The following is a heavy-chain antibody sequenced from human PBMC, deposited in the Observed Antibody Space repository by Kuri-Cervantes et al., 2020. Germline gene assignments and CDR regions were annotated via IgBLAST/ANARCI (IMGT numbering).Heavy chain of an antibody. J-gene: IGHJ6*02. Sequence: GGSLRLSCAASGFTVSNNYMSWVRQAPGKGLEWVSVIYSGGSTYYADSVKGRSTISRDNSKNTLYLQMNSLRAEDTAVYYCARDRVDDSSSWYYYYYGMDVWGQGTTVTVSS. CDR3: ARDRVDDSSSWYYYYYGMDV. CDR1: GFTVSNNY. CDR2: IYSGGST. V-gene: IGHV3-53*05. D-gene: IGHD6-13*01.